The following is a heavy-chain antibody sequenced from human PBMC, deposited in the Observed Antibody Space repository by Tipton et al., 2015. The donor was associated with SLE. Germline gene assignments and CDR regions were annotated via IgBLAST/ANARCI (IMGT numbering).Heavy chain of an antibody. CDR3: ARGAQSYGSARYGMDV. V-gene: IGHV3-11*04. CDR1: GFTFSDYF. J-gene: IGHJ6*02. CDR2: ISGSGNTI. D-gene: IGHD3-10*01. Sequence: SLRLSCAASGFTFSDYFMTWFRQAPGKGLEWVSYISGSGNTIYYADSVKGRFTISRDNAKNSLFLQMNSLRAEDTAVYYCARGAQSYGSARYGMDVWGQGTTVTVSS.